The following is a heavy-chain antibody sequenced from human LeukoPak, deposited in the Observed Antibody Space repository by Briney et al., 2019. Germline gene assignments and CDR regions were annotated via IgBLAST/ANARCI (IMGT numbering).Heavy chain of an antibody. Sequence: GGSLRLSCATSGFTFSRYEMNWVRQAPGKGPEWVSYISGSGDTIYYADSVKGRFTISRDNAKNSLYLQMNSLRAEDTAVYYCASLGYYSGGGCYSDNWFDPWGQGTLVTVSS. D-gene: IGHD2-15*01. CDR1: GFTFSRYE. J-gene: IGHJ5*02. CDR3: ASLGYYSGGGCYSDNWFDP. V-gene: IGHV3-48*03. CDR2: ISGSGDTI.